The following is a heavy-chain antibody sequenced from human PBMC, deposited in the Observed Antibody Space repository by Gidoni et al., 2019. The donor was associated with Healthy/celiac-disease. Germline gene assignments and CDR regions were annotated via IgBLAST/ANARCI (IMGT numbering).Heavy chain of an antibody. CDR3: ARVAVGAARRWFDP. CDR2: ISSSSSYT. D-gene: IGHD6-6*01. Sequence: QVQLVESGGGLVKPGGSLRLACAASGFTFSDYYMSWIRQAPGKGLEWVSYISSSSSYTNYADSVKGRFTISRDNAKNSLYLQMNSLRAEDTAVYYCARVAVGAARRWFDPWGQGTLVTVSS. V-gene: IGHV3-11*06. J-gene: IGHJ5*02. CDR1: GFTFSDYY.